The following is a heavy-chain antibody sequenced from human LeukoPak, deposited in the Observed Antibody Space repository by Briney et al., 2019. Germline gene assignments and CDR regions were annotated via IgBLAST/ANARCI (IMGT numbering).Heavy chain of an antibody. J-gene: IGHJ6*02. Sequence: GGSLRLSCAASGFTFSSYAMHWVRQAPGKGLEWVAVISYDGSNKYYADSVKGRFTISRDNSKNTLYLQMNSLRAEDTAVYYCARVASIVVVPAAILDPGDYYGMDVWGQGTTVTVSS. D-gene: IGHD2-2*02. CDR1: GFTFSSYA. V-gene: IGHV3-30-3*01. CDR3: ARVASIVVVPAAILDPGDYYGMDV. CDR2: ISYDGSNK.